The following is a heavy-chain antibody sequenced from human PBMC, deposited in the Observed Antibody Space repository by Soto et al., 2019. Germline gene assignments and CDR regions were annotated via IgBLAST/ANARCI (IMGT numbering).Heavy chain of an antibody. Sequence: LSLTCAVSGYSISSGYYWGWIRQSPGKGLEWIGSIYHSGSTYYNPSLKSRVIISVDTSKNQFSLKLSSVTAADTAVYYCARLAPIAAADGMDVWGQGTTVTVS. CDR3: ARLAPIAAADGMDV. J-gene: IGHJ6*02. D-gene: IGHD6-13*01. CDR1: GYSISSGYY. V-gene: IGHV4-38-2*01. CDR2: IYHSGST.